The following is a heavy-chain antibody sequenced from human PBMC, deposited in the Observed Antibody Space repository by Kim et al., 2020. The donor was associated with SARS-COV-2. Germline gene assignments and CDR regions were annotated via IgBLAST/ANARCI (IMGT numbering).Heavy chain of an antibody. CDR1: GFTFSSYG. D-gene: IGHD6-19*01. J-gene: IGHJ4*02. CDR3: AKSSPLGYSSDFDY. Sequence: GGSLRLSCAASGFTFSSYGMHWVRQAPGKGLEWVAVISYDGSNKYYADSVKGRFTISRDNSKNTLYLQMNSLRAEDTAVYYCAKSSPLGYSSDFDYWGQG. CDR2: ISYDGSNK. V-gene: IGHV3-30*18.